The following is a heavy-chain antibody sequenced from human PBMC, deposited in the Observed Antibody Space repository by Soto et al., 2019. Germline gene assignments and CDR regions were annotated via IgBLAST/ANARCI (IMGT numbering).Heavy chain of an antibody. J-gene: IGHJ5*02. V-gene: IGHV3-30-3*01. Sequence: QVQLVESGGGVVQPGRSLRLSCAASGFTFSSYAMHWVRQAPGKGLEWVAVISYDGSNKYYADSVKGRFTISRDNSKNTLYLKMNSLRAEDTVVYYCARARDIVVVVAALNWFDPWGQGTLFTVSS. CDR2: ISYDGSNK. CDR3: ARARDIVVVVAALNWFDP. D-gene: IGHD2-15*01. CDR1: GFTFSSYA.